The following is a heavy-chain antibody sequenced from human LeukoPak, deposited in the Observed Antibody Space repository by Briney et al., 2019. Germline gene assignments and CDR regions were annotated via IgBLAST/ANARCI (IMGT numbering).Heavy chain of an antibody. V-gene: IGHV3-7*03. J-gene: IGHJ4*02. Sequence: PGGSLRLSCAASGSTFSSYWMSWVRQAPGKGLEWVANIKQDGSEKYYVDSVKGRFTISRDNAKNSLYLQMNSLRAEDTAVYYCARSYSSGWYRGSRYFDYWGQGTLVTVSS. CDR1: GSTFSSYW. CDR3: ARSYSSGWYRGSRYFDY. CDR2: IKQDGSEK. D-gene: IGHD6-19*01.